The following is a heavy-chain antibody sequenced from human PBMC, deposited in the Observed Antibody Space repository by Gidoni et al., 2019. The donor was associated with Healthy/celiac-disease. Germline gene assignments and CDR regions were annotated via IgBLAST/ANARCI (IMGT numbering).Heavy chain of an antibody. J-gene: IGHJ5*02. CDR1: GFSLSTSGVG. V-gene: IGHV2-5*02. CDR2: IYWDDDK. Sequence: QITLKESGPTLVKPTQTRTLTCTFSGFSLSTSGVGVGWIRQPPGKALEWLALIYWDDDKRYSPSLKSRLTITKDTSKNQVVLTMTNMDPVDTATYYCAHGRITMIVDPYEASGWFDPWGQGTLVTVSS. CDR3: AHGRITMIVDPYEASGWFDP. D-gene: IGHD3-22*01.